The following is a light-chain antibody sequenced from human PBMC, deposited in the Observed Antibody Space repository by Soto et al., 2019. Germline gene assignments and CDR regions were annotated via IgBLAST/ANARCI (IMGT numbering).Light chain of an antibody. Sequence: QSALTQPASVSGSPGQSITISCTGTSTNVGGYTYVSWYQQHPGKGPKLMIYEITNRPSGVSFRFSGSKSGNTASLTISGLQAEDEADYYCSSYTAINTVAFGGGTKLTVL. CDR3: SSYTAINTVA. V-gene: IGLV2-14*01. CDR2: EIT. CDR1: STNVGGYTY. J-gene: IGLJ2*01.